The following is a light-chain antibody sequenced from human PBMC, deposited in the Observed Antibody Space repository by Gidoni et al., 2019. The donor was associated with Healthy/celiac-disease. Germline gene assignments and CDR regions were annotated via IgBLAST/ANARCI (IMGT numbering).Light chain of an antibody. Sequence: EIVMTQSPATLSVSPGESATLSCRASKSVSSNLAWYQQKPGPAPRLLIYGASTRANGTPATCISSGSGTKFTPTISSLQSEDFAVYYCQQYNNWPPWTFGQGTKVEIK. J-gene: IGKJ1*01. CDR1: KSVSSN. V-gene: IGKV3-15*01. CDR2: GAS. CDR3: QQYNNWPPWT.